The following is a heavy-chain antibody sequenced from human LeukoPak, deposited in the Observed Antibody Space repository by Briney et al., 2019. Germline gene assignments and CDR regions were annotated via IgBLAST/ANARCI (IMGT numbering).Heavy chain of an antibody. D-gene: IGHD1-26*01. CDR2: ISSSSSYI. Sequence: GGSLRLSCAASGFTFSSYSMNWVRQAPGKGLEWVSSISSSSSYIYYADSVKGRFTISRDNAKNSLYLQMNSLRAEDTAVYYCARDVQKGSYYFAGSWYFDLWGRGTLVSVSS. CDR1: GFTFSSYS. CDR3: ARDVQKGSYYFAGSWYFDL. V-gene: IGHV3-21*01. J-gene: IGHJ2*01.